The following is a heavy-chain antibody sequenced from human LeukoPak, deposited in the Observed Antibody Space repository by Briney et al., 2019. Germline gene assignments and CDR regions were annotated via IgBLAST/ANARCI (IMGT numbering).Heavy chain of an antibody. V-gene: IGHV3-74*01. J-gene: IGHJ4*02. CDR1: GFTFSSYW. CDR2: INSDGSST. Sequence: GGSLRLSCAASGFTFSSYWMHWVRQAPGKGLVWVSRINSDGSSTNYAVSVKGRFTISRDNAKNTLYLQMNSLRAEDTAVYYCARHITRAITEDYWGQGTLVTVSS. D-gene: IGHD1-20*01. CDR3: ARHITRAITEDY.